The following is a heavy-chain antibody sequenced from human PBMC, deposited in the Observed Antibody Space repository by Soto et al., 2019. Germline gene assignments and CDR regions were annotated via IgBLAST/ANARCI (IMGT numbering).Heavy chain of an antibody. CDR3: ARQRTSVVTQASFDV. V-gene: IGHV4-39*01. CDR2: IYYSGST. Sequence: SETLSLTCTVTGDSISSRSYYWGWIRQPPGKGLEWIGSIYYSGSTYNNPSLRSRVSMSIDTSKDQFSLKLKSVTAAATALYFCARQRTSVVTQASFDVWGPGSLVAGS. J-gene: IGHJ4*02. CDR1: GDSISSRSYY. D-gene: IGHD2-21*02.